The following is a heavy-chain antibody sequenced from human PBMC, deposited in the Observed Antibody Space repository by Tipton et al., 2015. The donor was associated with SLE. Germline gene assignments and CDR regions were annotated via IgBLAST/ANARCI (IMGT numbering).Heavy chain of an antibody. V-gene: IGHV4-34*01. CDR2: VNHRGII. Sequence: AGLVKPSETLSLTCAVNGGSLSGSLRGNDWSWIRQSPGKGLEWMGEVNHRGIINHNPSLKSRVTMLVDTAKNQLSLRLTSVTAADTAVYYCARLGVRKTNLYWYFDLWGRGTLVTVSS. CDR3: ARLGVRKTNLYWYFDL. D-gene: IGHD1-26*01. J-gene: IGHJ2*01. CDR1: GGSLSGSLRGND.